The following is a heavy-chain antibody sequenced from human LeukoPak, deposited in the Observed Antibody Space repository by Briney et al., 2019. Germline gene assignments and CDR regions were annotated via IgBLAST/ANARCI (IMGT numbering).Heavy chain of an antibody. J-gene: IGHJ6*03. V-gene: IGHV1-46*01. Sequence: GASVKVSCKASGYTFTSYYMRWVRQAPGQGLEWMGIINPSGGSTSYAQKFQGRVTMTRDMSTSTVYMELSSLRSEDMAVYYCARDAVDSENYMDVWGKGTTVTVSS. CDR2: INPSGGST. CDR1: GYTFTSYY. D-gene: IGHD1-26*01. CDR3: ARDAVDSENYMDV.